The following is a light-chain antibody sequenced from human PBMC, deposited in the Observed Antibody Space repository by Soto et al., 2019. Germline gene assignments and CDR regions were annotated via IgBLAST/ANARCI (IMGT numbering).Light chain of an antibody. CDR2: AAS. Sequence: DIQMTQSPSSLSASVGDRVTITCRASQTISSSLNWYQQKPGKAPDLLIYAASNLQSRVPSRFSGRGSGSDFTLTIRSLQPEEFATYYCQQSYSSPQMYTFGQGTRLEIK. J-gene: IGKJ2*01. CDR1: QTISSS. CDR3: QQSYSSPQMYT. V-gene: IGKV1-39*01.